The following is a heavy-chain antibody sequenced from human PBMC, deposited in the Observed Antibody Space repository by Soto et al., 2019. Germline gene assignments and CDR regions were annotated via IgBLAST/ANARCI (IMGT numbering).Heavy chain of an antibody. Sequence: PGGALRLFCAASGFPVSSYWMSLVRQSPGKGLEWVVNIKQDGSEKYYVDSVKGRFTISRDNAKNSLYLQMNSLRAEDKAVYYCATDTPASFGELLFHYCIEVW. CDR2: IKQDGSEK. CDR1: GFPVSSYW. J-gene: IGHJ6*01. V-gene: IGHV3-7*01. CDR3: ATDTPASFGELLFHYCIEV. D-gene: IGHD3-10*01.